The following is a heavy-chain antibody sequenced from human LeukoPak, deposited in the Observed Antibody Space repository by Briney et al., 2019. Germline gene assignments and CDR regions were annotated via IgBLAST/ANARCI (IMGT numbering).Heavy chain of an antibody. J-gene: IGHJ4*02. D-gene: IGHD2-8*02. Sequence: SETLSLTCTVSGHSVSSSSYYWGWIRQPPGKGLEFIGSIYYTGRTYYNPSLKSRITMSLDTSENQFSLKLTSVAAADTAVYYCVLVGATSFDYWGQGILVTVSS. V-gene: IGHV4-39*07. CDR3: VLVGATSFDY. CDR2: IYYTGRT. CDR1: GHSVSSSSYY.